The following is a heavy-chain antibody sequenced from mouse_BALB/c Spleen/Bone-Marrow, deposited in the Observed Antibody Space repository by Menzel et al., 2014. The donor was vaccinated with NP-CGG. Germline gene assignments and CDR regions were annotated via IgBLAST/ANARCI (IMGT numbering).Heavy chain of an antibody. CDR2: ISDGGSYT. CDR1: GFTFSDYY. V-gene: IGHV5-4*02. D-gene: IGHD2-1*01. Sequence: EVKLVDSGGGLVKPGGSLKLSCVASGFTFSDYYMYWVRQTPEKRLEWVATISDGGSYTYYPDSVKGRFTISRDNAKDNLYLQMSSLKSEDTAMYYCARGGGNYEGAWFAYWGQGTLVTVSA. CDR3: ARGGGNYEGAWFAY. J-gene: IGHJ3*01.